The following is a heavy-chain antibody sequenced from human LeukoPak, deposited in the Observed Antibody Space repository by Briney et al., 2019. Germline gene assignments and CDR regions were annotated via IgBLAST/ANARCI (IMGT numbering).Heavy chain of an antibody. CDR2: IIPIFGTA. D-gene: IGHD5-12*01. CDR1: GGTFSSYA. J-gene: IGHJ4*02. CDR3: ARGVSFGYDIRWDFDY. V-gene: IGHV1-69*13. Sequence: SVKVSCKASGGTFSSYAISWERQAPGQGLEWMGGIIPIFGTATYAQKFQGRVTITADESTSTAYMELSSLRSEDTAVYYCARGVSFGYDIRWDFDYWGQGTLVTVSS.